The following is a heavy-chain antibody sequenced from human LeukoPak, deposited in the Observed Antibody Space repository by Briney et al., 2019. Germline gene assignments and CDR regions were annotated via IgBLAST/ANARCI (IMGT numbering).Heavy chain of an antibody. J-gene: IGHJ3*02. CDR1: GGTFSSYA. CDR2: IIPIFGTA. D-gene: IGHD3-22*01. V-gene: IGHV1-69*13. CDR3: AREPYYYDSSGYPDRDDAFDI. Sequence: ASVTVSFTASGGTFSSYAISWVRQAPGQGLEWMGGIIPIFGTANYAQKFQGRVTITADESTSTAYMELSSLRSEDTAVYYCAREPYYYDSSGYPDRDDAFDIWGQGTMVTVSS.